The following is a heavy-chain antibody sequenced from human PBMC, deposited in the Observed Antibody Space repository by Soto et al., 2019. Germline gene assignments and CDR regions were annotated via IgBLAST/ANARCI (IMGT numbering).Heavy chain of an antibody. V-gene: IGHV3-15*01. Sequence: EVQLVESGGGLVKPGGSLRLSCAASGFTFSNAWMSWVRQAPGKGLEWVGRIKSKTDGGTTDYAAPVKGRFTISRDDSKNTLYLQMNSLKTEDTAVYYCTTDSSLGYYGSGSYYNKDYYGMDVWGQGTTVTVSS. J-gene: IGHJ6*02. CDR2: IKSKTDGGTT. D-gene: IGHD3-10*01. CDR3: TTDSSLGYYGSGSYYNKDYYGMDV. CDR1: GFTFSNAW.